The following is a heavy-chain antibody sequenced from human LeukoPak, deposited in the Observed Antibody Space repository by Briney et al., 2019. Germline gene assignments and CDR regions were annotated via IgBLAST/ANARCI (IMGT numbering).Heavy chain of an antibody. D-gene: IGHD3-3*01. CDR3: ARHKPADFWSGYFDF. Sequence: SETLSLTCTVSGASISSGSHYWGWIRQPPGKGLEYIGSIYYSGNTYYNPSLKSRATISVDTSKNQFSLKLSSVTAPDTALYYCARHKPADFWSGYFDFWGQGTLVTVSS. V-gene: IGHV4-39*01. J-gene: IGHJ4*02. CDR2: IYYSGNT. CDR1: GASISSGSHY.